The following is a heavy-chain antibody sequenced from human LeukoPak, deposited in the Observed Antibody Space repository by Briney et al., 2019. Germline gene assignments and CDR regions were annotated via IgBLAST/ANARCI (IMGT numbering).Heavy chain of an antibody. D-gene: IGHD5-18*01. J-gene: IGHJ4*02. V-gene: IGHV3-23*01. CDR3: AKAISSQLYLLAY. CDR1: GFTFSSYA. CDR2: IGASGGST. Sequence: GGSLRLSCAASGFTFSSYAMSWVRQAPGQGLEWVSAIGASGGSTYYADSVKGRFTISRDNLKNTLYLQMNSLRAEDTAVYYCAKAISSQLYLLAYWGQGTLVTVSS.